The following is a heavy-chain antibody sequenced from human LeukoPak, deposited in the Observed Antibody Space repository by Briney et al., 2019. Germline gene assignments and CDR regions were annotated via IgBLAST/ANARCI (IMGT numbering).Heavy chain of an antibody. CDR3: ARVTWGSFDY. D-gene: IGHD3-16*01. CDR2: ISSNGGST. V-gene: IGHV3-64*04. CDR1: GFTFSSYA. Sequence: PGGSLRLSCSASGFTFSSYAMHWVRQAPGKGLEYVSAISSNGGSTYYADSVKGRFTISRDNSKNTLYLQMNSLRAEDTAVYYCARVTWGSFDYWGQGTLVTVSS. J-gene: IGHJ4*02.